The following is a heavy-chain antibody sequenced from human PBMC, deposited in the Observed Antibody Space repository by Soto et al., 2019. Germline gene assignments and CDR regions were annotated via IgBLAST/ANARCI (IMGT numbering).Heavy chain of an antibody. V-gene: IGHV5-51*03. D-gene: IGHD2-2*01. Sequence: EVQLVQSGAEVKKPGESLKISCKGSGYSFTSYWIGWVRQMPGKGLEWMGIIYPGDSDTRYSPSFQGQVTISADKSISTAYLQWSSLKASDTAMYYCARFQEGCSSTSCYEQGGGFDYWGQGTLVTVSS. CDR3: ARFQEGCSSTSCYEQGGGFDY. J-gene: IGHJ4*02. CDR2: IYPGDSDT. CDR1: GYSFTSYW.